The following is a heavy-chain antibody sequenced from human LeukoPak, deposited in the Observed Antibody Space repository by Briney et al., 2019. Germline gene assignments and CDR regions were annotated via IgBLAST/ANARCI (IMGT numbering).Heavy chain of an antibody. D-gene: IGHD3-10*01. Sequence: ASVKVSCKASGGTFTSYAMNWVRQAPGQGLEWMGWINTNTGNPTYAQGFTGRFVFSLDTSVSTAYLQISSLKAEDTAVYYCARGAVKFGELFRSRCAYWGQGTLVTVSS. V-gene: IGHV7-4-1*02. CDR1: GGTFTSYA. CDR2: INTNTGNP. CDR3: ARGAVKFGELFRSRCAY. J-gene: IGHJ4*02.